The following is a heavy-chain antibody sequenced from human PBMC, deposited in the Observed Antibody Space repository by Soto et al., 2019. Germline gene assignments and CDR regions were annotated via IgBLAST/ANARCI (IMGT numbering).Heavy chain of an antibody. V-gene: IGHV1-18*01. CDR3: ARDPSPSLFAY. CDR1: GDAFTSQA. Sequence: APVKVSCEASGDAFTSQAGRWLRQAPGQGLEWLGWISTYSGIRNYARKFQDRVTMGSDTSTSTVYMELRSLTSNDTAMYYCARDPSPSLFAYWGKGTLVTVSS. D-gene: IGHD2-2*01. J-gene: IGHJ4*02. CDR2: ISTYSGIR.